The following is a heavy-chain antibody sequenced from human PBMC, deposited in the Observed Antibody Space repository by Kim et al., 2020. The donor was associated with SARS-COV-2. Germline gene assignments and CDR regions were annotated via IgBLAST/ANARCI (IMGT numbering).Heavy chain of an antibody. Sequence: SETLSLTCTVSGGSISSSSYYWGWIRQPPVKGLEWIGSIYYSGSTYYNPSLKSRVTISVDTSKNQFSLKLSSVTASDTAVYYCARRFVVAIDYWGQGTLVTVSS. CDR1: GGSISSSSYY. CDR3: ARRFVVAIDY. CDR2: IYYSGST. V-gene: IGHV4-39*01. J-gene: IGHJ4*02. D-gene: IGHD5-12*01.